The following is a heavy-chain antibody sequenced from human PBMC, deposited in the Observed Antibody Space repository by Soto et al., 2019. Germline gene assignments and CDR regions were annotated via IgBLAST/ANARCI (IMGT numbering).Heavy chain of an antibody. V-gene: IGHV4-31*03. Sequence: TLSLTCTVSGGSISSGGYYWSWIRQHPGKGLEWIGYIYYSGSTYYNPSLKSRVTISVDTSKNQFSLKLSSVTAADTAVYYCARDQGFWSGSYYYYYYMDVWGKGTTVTVSS. J-gene: IGHJ6*03. CDR2: IYYSGST. CDR1: GGSISSGGYY. D-gene: IGHD3-3*01. CDR3: ARDQGFWSGSYYYYYYMDV.